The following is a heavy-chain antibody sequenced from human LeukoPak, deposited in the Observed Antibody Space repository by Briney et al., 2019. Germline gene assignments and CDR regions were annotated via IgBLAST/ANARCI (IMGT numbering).Heavy chain of an antibody. V-gene: IGHV3-15*01. J-gene: IGHJ4*02. D-gene: IGHD3-10*01. Sequence: GGSLRLSCAASGFCFNNAWMSWVRQAPGKGLEWVGRIKSKGDGDTADYAAPLKGRFTMSRDDAKATVYLQINSLITEDTAMYYCTTDLGITMIRGVIVNWGQGTLVTVSS. CDR1: GFCFNNAW. CDR2: IKSKGDGDTA. CDR3: TTDLGITMIRGVIVN.